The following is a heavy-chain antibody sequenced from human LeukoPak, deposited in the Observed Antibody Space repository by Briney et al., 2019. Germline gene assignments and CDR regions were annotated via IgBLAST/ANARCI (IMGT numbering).Heavy chain of an antibody. CDR2: IYHSGST. Sequence: SETLSLTCAVYGGSFSGYYWSWIRQPPGKGLEWIGEIYHSGSTNYNPSLKSRVTISVDTSKNQFSLKLSSVTAADTAVYYCARGPRIAVVSPRIRRDEYFLDWGQGTLVTVSS. V-gene: IGHV4-34*01. CDR3: ARGPRIAVVSPRIRRDEYFLD. CDR1: GGSFSGYY. D-gene: IGHD6-19*01. J-gene: IGHJ1*01.